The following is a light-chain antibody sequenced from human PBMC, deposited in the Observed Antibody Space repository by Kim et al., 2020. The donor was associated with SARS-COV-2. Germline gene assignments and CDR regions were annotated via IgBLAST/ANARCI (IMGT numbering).Light chain of an antibody. Sequence: NFMLTQPHSVSESPGKTVTISCTRSSGSIASNYVQWYQQRPGSAPTTVIYEDNQRPSGVPDRFSGSIDSSSNSASLTISGLKTEDEADYYCQSYDSSKSRWVFGGGTKLTVL. V-gene: IGLV6-57*04. CDR2: EDN. CDR1: SGSIASNY. CDR3: QSYDSSKSRWV. J-gene: IGLJ3*02.